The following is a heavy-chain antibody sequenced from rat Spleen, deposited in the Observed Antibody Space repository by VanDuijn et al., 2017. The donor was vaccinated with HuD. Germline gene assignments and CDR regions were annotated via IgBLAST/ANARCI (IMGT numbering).Heavy chain of an antibody. D-gene: IGHD4-3*01. Sequence: EVQLVESGGGLVQPGRSMKLSCVASGFTFNNYWMTWIRQAPGKGLEWVASITNTGGNTYYRDPVKGQFTISRDNAKNTQYLQMDSLRSEDTATYYCARHSLYNSGYGYVMDAWGQGASVTVSS. V-gene: IGHV5-31*01. CDR1: GFTFNNYW. CDR3: ARHSLYNSGYGYVMDA. CDR2: ITNTGGNT. J-gene: IGHJ4*01.